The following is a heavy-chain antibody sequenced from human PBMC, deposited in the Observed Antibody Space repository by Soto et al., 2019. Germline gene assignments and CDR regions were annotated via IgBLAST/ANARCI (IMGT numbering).Heavy chain of an antibody. CDR3: ASHLIRYFDWPYFDF. D-gene: IGHD3-9*01. Sequence: SETLSLTCTFSGGSISSGGYYWSWIRQHPGKGLDWIGYIYYSGSTYYNPSLKSRVTISVDTSKNQFSLKLSSATAADTAVYYCASHLIRYFDWPYFDFWGQGTLVTVS. J-gene: IGHJ4*02. V-gene: IGHV4-31*03. CDR1: GGSISSGGYY. CDR2: IYYSGST.